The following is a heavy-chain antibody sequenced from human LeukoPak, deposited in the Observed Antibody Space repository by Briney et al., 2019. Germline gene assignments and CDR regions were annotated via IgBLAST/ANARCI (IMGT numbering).Heavy chain of an antibody. CDR2: ISDDGGNT. Sequence: PGGSLRLSCAASGFTFSDYAIHWVRQAPGKGLEWVAIISDDGGNTYFGDSMKGRLTVSRDSSKKTVHLQMESLRTEDTAIYYCARGGYDDLPVAYWYFDLWGRGTLVTVSS. CDR1: GFTFSDYA. V-gene: IGHV3-30*03. J-gene: IGHJ2*01. D-gene: IGHD3-22*01. CDR3: ARGGYDDLPVAYWYFDL.